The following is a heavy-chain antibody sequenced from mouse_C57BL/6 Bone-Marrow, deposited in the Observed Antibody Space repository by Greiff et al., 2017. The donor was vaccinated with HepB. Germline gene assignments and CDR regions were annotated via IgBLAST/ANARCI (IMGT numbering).Heavy chain of an antibody. CDR2: IYPGSGST. Sequence: QVQLQQPGAELVKPGASVKMSCKASGYTFTSYWITWVKQRPGQGLEWIGDIYPGSGSTNYNEKFKSKATLTVETSSSTAYMQLSSLTSEDSAVYYCASYYGSRDFDYWGQGTTLTVSS. CDR3: ASYYGSRDFDY. D-gene: IGHD1-1*01. V-gene: IGHV1-55*01. CDR1: GYTFTSYW. J-gene: IGHJ2*01.